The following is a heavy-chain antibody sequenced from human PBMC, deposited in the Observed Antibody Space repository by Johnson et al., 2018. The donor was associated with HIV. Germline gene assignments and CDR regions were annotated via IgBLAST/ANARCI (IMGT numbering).Heavy chain of an antibody. V-gene: IGHV3-49*03. D-gene: IGHD2-21*02. Sequence: VQLVESGGGLVQPGRSLRLSCTTSGFIFGDYAMTCFRQAPTKGLEWVSFIRSNAYGETTEYAASVKGRFTISRDDSRSIAFLQMDSLKTEATAMYYCTGGRDLRAFDIGGQGTMVTVSS. CDR3: TGGRDLRAFDI. J-gene: IGHJ3*02. CDR1: GFIFGDYA. CDR2: IRSNAYGETT.